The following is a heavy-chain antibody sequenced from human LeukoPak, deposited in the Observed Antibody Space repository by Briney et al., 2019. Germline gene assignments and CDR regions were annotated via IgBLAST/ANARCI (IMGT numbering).Heavy chain of an antibody. V-gene: IGHV3-23*01. CDR3: AKDIVVVPAANWGFDY. D-gene: IGHD2-2*01. CDR2: ISGSGGST. Sequence: PGGSLTPSCAASGFTFSSYAMSWVRQAPGKGLEWVSAISGSGGSTYYADSVKGRFTISRDNSKNTLYLQMNSLRAEDTAVYYCAKDIVVVPAANWGFDYWGQGTLVTVSS. J-gene: IGHJ4*02. CDR1: GFTFSSYA.